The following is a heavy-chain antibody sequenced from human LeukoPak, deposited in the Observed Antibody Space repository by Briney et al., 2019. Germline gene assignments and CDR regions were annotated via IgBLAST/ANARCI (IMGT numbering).Heavy chain of an antibody. Sequence: GGSLTLSCAASGFTFSDYYMSWIRQAPGKELEGVSYISSSGSTIYYADSVKGRFTISRDNAKNSLYLQMNSLRAEDTAVYYCARVGNLGVDAFDIWGQGTMVTVSS. V-gene: IGHV3-11*01. CDR3: ARVGNLGVDAFDI. D-gene: IGHD4-23*01. CDR2: ISSSGSTI. J-gene: IGHJ3*02. CDR1: GFTFSDYY.